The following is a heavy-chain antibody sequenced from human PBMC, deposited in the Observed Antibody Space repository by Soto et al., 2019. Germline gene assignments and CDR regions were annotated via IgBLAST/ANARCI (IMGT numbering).Heavy chain of an antibody. V-gene: IGHV5-51*01. CDR3: ARRTEGSVDGYSSGWPDY. CDR1: GYSFDIYW. Sequence: GESLKISCKASGYSFDIYWNGWVRQMPGKGLEWMGIIYPGDSDTRYSPSFQGQVTISADKSISTAYLQWSSLKASDTAMYYCARRTEGSVDGYSSGWPDYWGQGTLVTVSS. D-gene: IGHD6-19*01. J-gene: IGHJ4*02. CDR2: IYPGDSDT.